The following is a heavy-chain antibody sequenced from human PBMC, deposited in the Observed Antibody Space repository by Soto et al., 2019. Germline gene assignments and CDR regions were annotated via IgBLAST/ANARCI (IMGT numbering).Heavy chain of an antibody. D-gene: IGHD3-3*01. CDR2: IIPILGIA. V-gene: IGHV1-69*02. CDR3: AFNPYYDFWSGYIFDY. Sequence: SVKVSCKASGGTFSSYTIGWVRQAPGQGLEWMGRIIPILGIANYAQKFQGRVTITADKSTSTAYMELSSLRSEDTAVYYCAFNPYYDFWSGYIFDYWGQGTLVTVS. J-gene: IGHJ4*02. CDR1: GGTFSSYT.